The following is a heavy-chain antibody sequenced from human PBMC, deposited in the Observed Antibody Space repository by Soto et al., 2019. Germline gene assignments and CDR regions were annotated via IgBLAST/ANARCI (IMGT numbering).Heavy chain of an antibody. CDR1: GFTFSNAW. CDR3: TTGPMVRGVITYYYYGMDV. CDR2: IKSKTDGGTT. V-gene: IGHV3-15*01. J-gene: IGHJ6*02. D-gene: IGHD3-10*01. Sequence: WGSLRLSCAASGFTFSNAWMSWVRQAPGKGLEWVGRIKSKTDGGTTDYAAPVKGRFTISRDDSKNTLYLQMNSLKTEDTAVYYCTTGPMVRGVITYYYYGMDVWGQGTTVTVSS.